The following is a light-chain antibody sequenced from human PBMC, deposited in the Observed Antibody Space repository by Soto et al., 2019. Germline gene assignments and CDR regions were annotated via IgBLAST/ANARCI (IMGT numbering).Light chain of an antibody. J-gene: IGKJ1*01. CDR3: QQRSNWPRT. CDR2: DAS. CDR1: QSVSSY. V-gene: IGKV3-11*01. Sequence: SVLTRSPATLSLSPAERATLSGRASQSVSSYLAWYQQKPGQAPRLLIYDASNRATGIPARFSGSGSGTDFTLTISSLEPEDFAVYYCQQRSNWPRTFGQGTKVDIK.